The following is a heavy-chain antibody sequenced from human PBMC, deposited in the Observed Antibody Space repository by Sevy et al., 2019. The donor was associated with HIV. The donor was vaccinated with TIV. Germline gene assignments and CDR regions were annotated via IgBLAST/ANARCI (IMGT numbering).Heavy chain of an antibody. CDR2: ISTSGSTI. CDR3: ARDKYSSSSGYFDY. CDR1: GFTFSDYY. Sequence: GESLKISCAASGFTFSDYYMSWIRQAPGKGLEWVSYISTSGSTIYYADSVKGRFTISRDNSRNSLHQQMNSLRADDPAVYYCARDKYSSSSGYFDYWGQGTLVTVSS. D-gene: IGHD6-6*01. J-gene: IGHJ4*02. V-gene: IGHV3-11*01.